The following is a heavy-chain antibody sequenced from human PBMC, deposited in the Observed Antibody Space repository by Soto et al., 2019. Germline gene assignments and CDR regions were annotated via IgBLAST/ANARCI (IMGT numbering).Heavy chain of an antibody. CDR1: GFTFSSYA. Sequence: GGSLRLSCAASGFTFSSYAMHWVRQAPGKGLEWVAVISYDGSNKYYADSVKGRFTISRDNSKNTLYLQMNSLRAEDTAVYYCAREGSSGSHRRYFFDYWGQGTLVTVSS. CDR3: AREGSSGSHRRYFFDY. D-gene: IGHD3-16*02. CDR2: ISYDGSNK. J-gene: IGHJ4*01. V-gene: IGHV3-30-3*01.